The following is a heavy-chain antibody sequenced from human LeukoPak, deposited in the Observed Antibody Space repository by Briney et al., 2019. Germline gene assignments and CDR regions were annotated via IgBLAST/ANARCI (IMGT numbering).Heavy chain of an antibody. Sequence: ASVKLSCKASGYTFTSYYMHWVRQAPGQGLEWMGIINPSGGSTSYAQKFQGRVTMTRDKSTSTVYMELSSLRSEDTAVYYCARDRSSIAARRYFDYWRQGTVVTVSS. CDR3: ARDRSSIAARRYFDY. V-gene: IGHV1-46*01. CDR1: GYTFTSYY. D-gene: IGHD6-6*01. CDR2: INPSGGST. J-gene: IGHJ4*02.